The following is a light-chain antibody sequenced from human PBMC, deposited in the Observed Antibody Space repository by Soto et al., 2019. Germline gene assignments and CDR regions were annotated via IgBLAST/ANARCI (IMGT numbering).Light chain of an antibody. Sequence: QSVLTQPASVSGSPGQSITISCTGTSTDIGGHNYVSWYQQHPGKAPKVMIFEVYNRPSGVSIRFSGSKSGNTASLTISGLQGEDEADYYCSSYTTSGTPYVFGTGTKVTVL. CDR1: STDIGGHNY. J-gene: IGLJ1*01. V-gene: IGLV2-14*01. CDR2: EVY. CDR3: SSYTTSGTPYV.